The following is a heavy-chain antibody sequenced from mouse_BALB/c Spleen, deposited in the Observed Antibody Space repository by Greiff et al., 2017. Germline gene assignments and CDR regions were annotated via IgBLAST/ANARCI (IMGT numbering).Heavy chain of an antibody. J-gene: IGHJ4*01. CDR3: ASLPLRLGAMDY. CDR1: GYTFTNYW. CDR2: IYPGGGYT. D-gene: IGHD1-2*01. Sequence: VKLKQSGAELVRPGTSVKMSCKAAGYTFTNYWIGWVKQRPGHGLEWIGAIYPGGGYTYYNEKFKGKATLTSDTSSSTAYMQLSSLTSEESAIYYCASLPLRLGAMDYWGQGTSVTVSS. V-gene: IGHV1-63*02.